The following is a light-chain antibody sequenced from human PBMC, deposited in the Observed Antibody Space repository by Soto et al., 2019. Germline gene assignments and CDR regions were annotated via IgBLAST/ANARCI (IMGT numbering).Light chain of an antibody. CDR1: QSVSSSY. CDR2: GAS. Sequence: EIVLTQSPGTLSLSPGERATLSCRASQSVSSSYLAWYQQKPGQAPRLLIYGASSRATGIPDRFSGSGSGTAFTLTIRRLEPEDFAVYYCKQYGSSPITFGQGTRLEIK. J-gene: IGKJ5*01. CDR3: KQYGSSPIT. V-gene: IGKV3-20*01.